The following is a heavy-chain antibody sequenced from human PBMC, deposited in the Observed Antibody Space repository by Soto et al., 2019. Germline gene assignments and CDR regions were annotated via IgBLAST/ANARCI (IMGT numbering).Heavy chain of an antibody. CDR2: ISGSGNTI. CDR3: ASDPYYYASGY. J-gene: IGHJ4*02. CDR1: GFTFSDYY. Sequence: GGSLRLSCAASGFTFSDYYMTWIRQPPGKGLEWLSYISGSGNTIYYADSVKGRFTVSRDNARNSLYLQMNSLRAEDTAFYYCASDPYYYASGYWGQGTLVTVS. D-gene: IGHD3-10*01. V-gene: IGHV3-11*01.